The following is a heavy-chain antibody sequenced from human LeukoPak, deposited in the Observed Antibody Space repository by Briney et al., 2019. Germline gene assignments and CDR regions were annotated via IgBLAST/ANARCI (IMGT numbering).Heavy chain of an antibody. CDR2: IYHSGTT. J-gene: IGHJ4*02. Sequence: SETLSLTCAVSGGSVSSSNWWSWVRQPPGKGLEWIGAIYHSGTTTYNPSLKSRVTISVDKSKNQFSLKLSSVTAADTAVYYCAGHYYYDTTGSDDWGQGTLVTVSS. V-gene: IGHV4-4*02. D-gene: IGHD3-22*01. CDR3: AGHYYYDTTGSDD. CDR1: GGSVSSSNW.